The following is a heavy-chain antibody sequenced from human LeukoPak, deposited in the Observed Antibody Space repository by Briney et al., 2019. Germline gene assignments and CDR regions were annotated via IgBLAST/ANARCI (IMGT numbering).Heavy chain of an antibody. J-gene: IGHJ5*02. CDR3: ARGGVGYCSGGSCYNWFGP. V-gene: IGHV4-4*07. D-gene: IGHD2-15*01. CDR1: GGSISSYY. CDR2: IYTSGST. Sequence: SETLSLTCSVSGGSISSYYWSWIRQPAGKGLEWIGRIYTSGSTNYNPSLKSRVTISVDTSKNQFSLKLSSVTAADTAVYYCARGGVGYCSGGSCYNWFGPWGQGTLVTVSS.